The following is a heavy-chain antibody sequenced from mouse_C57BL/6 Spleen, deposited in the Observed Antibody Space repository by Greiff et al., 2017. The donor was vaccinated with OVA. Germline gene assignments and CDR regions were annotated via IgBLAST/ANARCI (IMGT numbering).Heavy chain of an antibody. Sequence: DVQLVESGGGLVKPGGSLKLSCAASGFTFSDYGMHWVRQAPEKGLEWVAYISSGSSTIYYADTVKGRFTISRDNAKNTLFLQITSLRSEDTAMYYCADSSGYVSYWGQGTLVTVSA. J-gene: IGHJ3*01. D-gene: IGHD3-2*02. V-gene: IGHV5-17*01. CDR2: ISSGSSTI. CDR3: ADSSGYVSY. CDR1: GFTFSDYG.